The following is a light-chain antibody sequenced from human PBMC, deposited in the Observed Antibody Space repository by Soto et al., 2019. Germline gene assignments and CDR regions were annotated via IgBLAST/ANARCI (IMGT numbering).Light chain of an antibody. CDR1: QSVLYSSNNKNY. V-gene: IGKV4-1*01. CDR2: WAS. CDR3: QQHYTTPWT. Sequence: DIVMTQSPDSLAVSLGERATINCKSSQSVLYSSNNKNYLGWYQQKPGQTPKLLIYWASTRDSGVPDRFSGSGSGTDFTLTISSLQAEDVAVYYCQQHYTTPWTFGQGTRVELK. J-gene: IGKJ1*01.